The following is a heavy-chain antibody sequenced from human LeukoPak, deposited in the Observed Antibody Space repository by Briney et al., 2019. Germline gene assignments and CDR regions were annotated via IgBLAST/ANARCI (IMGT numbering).Heavy chain of an antibody. CDR2: INPSGGST. CDR1: GYTFTSFY. D-gene: IGHD3-22*01. Sequence: GASVKVSCKASGYTFTSFYMQWVRQAPGQGLEWMGIINPSGGSTNYAQKFQGRVSMTRDTSTSTVYMGLSSLRSEDTAMYWCARGYYDSSGYDPGLGYWGQGTLVTVSS. J-gene: IGHJ4*02. V-gene: IGHV1-46*01. CDR3: ARGYYDSSGYDPGLGY.